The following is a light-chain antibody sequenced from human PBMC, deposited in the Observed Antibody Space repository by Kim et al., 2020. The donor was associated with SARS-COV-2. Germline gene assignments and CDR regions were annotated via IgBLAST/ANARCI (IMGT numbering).Light chain of an antibody. CDR1: PSVSSSY. J-gene: IGKJ2*01. Sequence: SPGARANLPFRASPSVSSSYLAWYQQKPGQAPRLLMYGAFSRATGIPDRFTGSGSGTDFTLTISRLEPEDFAVYYCHHFGPSPRTFGQGTKLEI. CDR3: HHFGPSPRT. CDR2: GAF. V-gene: IGKV3-20*01.